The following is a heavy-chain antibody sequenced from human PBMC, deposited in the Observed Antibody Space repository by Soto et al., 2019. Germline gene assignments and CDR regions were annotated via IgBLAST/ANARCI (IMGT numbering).Heavy chain of an antibody. Sequence: GGSLRLSCAASGFTFSTYWMSWVRQAPGKGLEWVANIKQDGSEKYYVDSVRGRFTISRGNAKNSLFLQMNSLRAEDTALYYCARTRGIDSWGQGTLVTVSS. V-gene: IGHV3-7*01. CDR1: GFTFSTYW. D-gene: IGHD3-10*01. CDR2: IKQDGSEK. J-gene: IGHJ4*02. CDR3: ARTRGIDS.